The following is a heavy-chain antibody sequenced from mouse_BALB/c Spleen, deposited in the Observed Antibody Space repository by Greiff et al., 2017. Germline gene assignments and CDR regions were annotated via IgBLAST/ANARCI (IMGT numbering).Heavy chain of an antibody. J-gene: IGHJ2*01. CDR3: AVLGRGYFDY. V-gene: IGHV5-17*02. D-gene: IGHD4-1*01. CDR2: ISSGSSTI. CDR1: GFTFSSFG. Sequence: EVKVVESGGGLVQPGGSRKLSCAASGFTFSSFGMHWVRQAPEKGLEWVAYISSGSSTIYYADTVKGRFTIPRDNPKNTLFLQMTSLRTEDTAMYYCAVLGRGYFDYWGQGTTLTVSS.